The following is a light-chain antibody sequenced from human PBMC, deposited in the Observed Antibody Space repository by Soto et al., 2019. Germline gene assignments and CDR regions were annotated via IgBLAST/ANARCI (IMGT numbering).Light chain of an antibody. CDR2: DVS. CDR1: SSDVGAYNY. CDR3: CSYTTSITYV. J-gene: IGLJ1*01. V-gene: IGLV2-14*03. Sequence: QSVLTQPASVSGSPGQSIAISCTGTSSDVGAYNYVSWYQQHPGKAPKLMIYDVSNRPSGVSNRFSGSKSGNTASLTISGLQAEYEADYYSCSYTTSITYVFGTGTKLTVL.